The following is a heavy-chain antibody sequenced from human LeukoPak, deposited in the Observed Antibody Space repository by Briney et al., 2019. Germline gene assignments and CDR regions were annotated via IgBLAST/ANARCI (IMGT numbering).Heavy chain of an antibody. CDR3: ARVPLNYDSSGYYYVDY. CDR1: GASVSSGSYY. Sequence: PSETLSLTCTVSGASVSSGSYYWSWIRQHPGKGLEWIGYIYYSGSTYYNPSLKSRVTISVDTSKNQFSLKLSSVTAADTAVYYCARVPLNYDSSGYYYVDYWGQGTLVTVSS. V-gene: IGHV4-31*03. J-gene: IGHJ4*02. D-gene: IGHD3-22*01. CDR2: IYYSGST.